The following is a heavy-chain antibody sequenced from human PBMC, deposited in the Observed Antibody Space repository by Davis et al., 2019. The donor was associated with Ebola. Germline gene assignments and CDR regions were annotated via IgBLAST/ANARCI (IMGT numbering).Heavy chain of an antibody. CDR1: GGSISSYY. J-gene: IGHJ5*02. CDR3: ARRARFLEWFDP. D-gene: IGHD3-3*01. CDR2: IYYSGST. V-gene: IGHV4-59*08. Sequence: PSETLSLTCTVSGGSISSYYWSWIRQPPGKGLEWIGYIYYSGSTNYNPSLKSRVTISVDTSKNQFSLKLSSVTAADTAVYYCARRARFLEWFDPWGQGTLVTVSS.